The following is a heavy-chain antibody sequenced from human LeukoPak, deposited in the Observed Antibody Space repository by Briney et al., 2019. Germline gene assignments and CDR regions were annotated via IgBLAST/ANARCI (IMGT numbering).Heavy chain of an antibody. Sequence: GGSLRLSCAASGFTFSSYAMHWVRQAPGKGLEWVAVISYDGSNKYYADSVKGRFTISRDNSKNTLYLQMNSLRAEDTAVYYCARNRVVVVPAAIFDYWGQGTLVTVSS. J-gene: IGHJ4*02. V-gene: IGHV3-30-3*01. CDR1: GFTFSSYA. D-gene: IGHD2-2*01. CDR2: ISYDGSNK. CDR3: ARNRVVVVPAAIFDY.